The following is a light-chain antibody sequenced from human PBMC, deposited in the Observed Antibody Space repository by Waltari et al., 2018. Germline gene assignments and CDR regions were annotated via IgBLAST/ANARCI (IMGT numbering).Light chain of an antibody. CDR3: MQGTHWPRT. V-gene: IGKV2-30*02. Sequence: DVVMTQSPLSLPVTLGQPASISCRSSQSLVHSDGNTYLNWFQQRPGQSPRRLIYKVSNRDSGVPDRFSGSGSGTDCTLKISSVEAEDVGVYYCMQGTHWPRTFGQGTKVQIK. CDR2: KVS. CDR1: QSLVHSDGNTY. J-gene: IGKJ1*01.